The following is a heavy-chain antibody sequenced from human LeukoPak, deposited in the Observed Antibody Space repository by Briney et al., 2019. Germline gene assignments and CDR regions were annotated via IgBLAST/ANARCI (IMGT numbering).Heavy chain of an antibody. CDR3: ASAPLPEVFDY. J-gene: IGHJ4*02. V-gene: IGHV5-51*01. Sequence: GESLKISCKASGYSFTSYWIGWVRQMPGKGLEWMGFIYPGVSDTRYSPSFQGQVTISADKSISTAYLQWSSLKASDTAMYYCASAPLPEVFDYWGQGTLVTVSS. CDR1: GYSFTSYW. D-gene: IGHD1-14*01. CDR2: IYPGVSDT.